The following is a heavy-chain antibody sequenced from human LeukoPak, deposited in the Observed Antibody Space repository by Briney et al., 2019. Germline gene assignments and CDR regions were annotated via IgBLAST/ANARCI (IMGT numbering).Heavy chain of an antibody. CDR1: GFTFSSYS. Sequence: GGSLRLSCAASGFTFSSYSMNWVRQAPGKGLEWVSSISSSSSYIYYADSVKGRFTISRDNAKNSLYLQMNSLRAEDTAVYYCARVSWGKFSGYYSVPIDDAFDIWGQGTMVTVSS. V-gene: IGHV3-21*01. CDR2: ISSSSSYI. D-gene: IGHD3-22*01. J-gene: IGHJ3*02. CDR3: ARVSWGKFSGYYSVPIDDAFDI.